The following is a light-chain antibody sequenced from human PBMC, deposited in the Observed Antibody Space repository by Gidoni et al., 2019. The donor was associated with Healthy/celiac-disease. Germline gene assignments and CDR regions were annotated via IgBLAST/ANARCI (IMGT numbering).Light chain of an antibody. V-gene: IGKV1D-8*01. CDR3: QQYYSFHRT. CDR2: AAS. Sequence: VIWMTQSPSLLSASTGDRVTTSCRMSQGISIYLAWYQQKPGKAPELLIYAASTLQSGVPSRFSGSGSGTDFTLTISCLQSEDFATYYCQQYYSFHRTFGQGTKVEIK. J-gene: IGKJ1*01. CDR1: QGISIY.